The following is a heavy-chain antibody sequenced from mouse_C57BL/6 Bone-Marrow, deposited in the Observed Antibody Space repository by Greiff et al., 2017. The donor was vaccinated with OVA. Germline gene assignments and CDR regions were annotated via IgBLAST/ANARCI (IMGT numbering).Heavy chain of an antibody. J-gene: IGHJ2*01. Sequence: QVQLQQPGAELVRPGSSVKLFCKASGYTFTSHWMDWVKQRPGQGREWIGNIYPSDSETHYNQKFKDKATLTVDKSSSTAYMQLNSLTSEDSAVYYCATDYWGQGTTLTVSS. CDR1: GYTFTSHW. V-gene: IGHV1-61*01. CDR3: ATDY. CDR2: IYPSDSET.